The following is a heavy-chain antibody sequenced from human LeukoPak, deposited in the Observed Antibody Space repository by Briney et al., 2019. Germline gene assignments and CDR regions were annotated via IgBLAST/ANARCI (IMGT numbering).Heavy chain of an antibody. CDR3: ARQGYGDFSSRPFDY. D-gene: IGHD4-17*01. Sequence: SETLSLTCAVYGGSFSGYYWSWIRQPPGKGLEWIGSIYYSGSTYYNPSLKSRVSLSVDTSKKQFSLKLRSVTAADTAVYYCARQGYGDFSSRPFDYWGQGTLVTVSS. CDR1: GGSFSGYY. J-gene: IGHJ4*02. V-gene: IGHV4-34*01. CDR2: IYYSGST.